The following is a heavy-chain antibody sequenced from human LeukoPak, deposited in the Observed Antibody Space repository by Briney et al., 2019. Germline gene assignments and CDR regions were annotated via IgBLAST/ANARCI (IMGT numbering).Heavy chain of an antibody. CDR3: ARVKQPNAFDI. J-gene: IGHJ3*02. CDR2: ISYDGSNK. CDR1: GFTFSSYA. D-gene: IGHD6-13*01. V-gene: IGHV3-30-3*01. Sequence: PGGSLRLSCAASGFTFSSYAMHWVRQAPGKGLEWVAVISYDGSNKYYADSVKGRFTISRDNSKNTLYLQMNSPRAEDTAVYYCARVKQPNAFDIWGQGTMVTVSS.